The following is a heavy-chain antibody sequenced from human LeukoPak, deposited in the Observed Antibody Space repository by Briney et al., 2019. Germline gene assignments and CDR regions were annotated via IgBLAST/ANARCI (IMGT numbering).Heavy chain of an antibody. CDR1: GYTFTSDG. V-gene: IGHV1-18*01. CDR2: ISAYNGNT. D-gene: IGHD3-16*01. CDR3: ARDSSMVSGSYGFDY. J-gene: IGHJ4*02. Sequence: ASVKVSCEASGYTFTSDGISWVRQAPGQGREGMGWISAYNGNTNYAQKLQGRVTMTTDTSKSTAYMELRSLRSDDTAVYYCARDSSMVSGSYGFDYWGQGNLVTVSS.